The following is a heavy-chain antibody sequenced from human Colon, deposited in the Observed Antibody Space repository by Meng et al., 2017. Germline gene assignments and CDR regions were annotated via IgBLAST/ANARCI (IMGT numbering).Heavy chain of an antibody. Sequence: QGHFVQFGGEVKKPGASVKVSCKASGYTFTSHALYWLRQAPGQRPEWMGWINIGNGNTKYSQNFQGRVTFTRDTSASTAYMELNSLRSEDTAVYYCARDKGDWVLGDYWGQGTLVTVSS. D-gene: IGHD2-21*01. V-gene: IGHV1-3*04. J-gene: IGHJ4*02. CDR3: ARDKGDWVLGDY. CDR2: INIGNGNT. CDR1: GYTFTSHA.